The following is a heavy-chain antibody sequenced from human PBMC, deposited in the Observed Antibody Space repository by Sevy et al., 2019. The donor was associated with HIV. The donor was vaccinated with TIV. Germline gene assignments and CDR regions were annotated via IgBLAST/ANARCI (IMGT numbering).Heavy chain of an antibody. Sequence: ASVKVSCKASAYNFTGHYIHWVRQAPGQGLECMGWINPNSGGTIYAQKFQGRVTMTRDTSISTAYMELSRLRSDDTAVYYCARGGVVVEPAARGYFDYWGQGTLVTVSS. V-gene: IGHV1-2*02. J-gene: IGHJ4*02. CDR1: AYNFTGHY. CDR3: ARGGVVVEPAARGYFDY. D-gene: IGHD2-2*01. CDR2: INPNSGGT.